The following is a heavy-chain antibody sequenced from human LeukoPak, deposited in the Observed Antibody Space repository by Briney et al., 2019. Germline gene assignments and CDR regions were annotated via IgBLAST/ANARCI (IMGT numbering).Heavy chain of an antibody. CDR2: IYSGGST. V-gene: IGHV3-53*04. D-gene: IGHD5-18*01. CDR1: GFTVSSNY. CDR3: ARGGYSYGPSPAD. Sequence: GGSLRLSCAASGFTVSSNYMSWVRQAPGKGLEWVSVIYSGGSTYYADSVKGRFTISRHNSKNTLYLQMNSLRAEDTAVYYCARGGYSYGPSPADWGQGTLVTVSS. J-gene: IGHJ4*02.